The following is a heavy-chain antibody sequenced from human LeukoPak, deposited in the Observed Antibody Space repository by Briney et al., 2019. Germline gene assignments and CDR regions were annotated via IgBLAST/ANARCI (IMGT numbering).Heavy chain of an antibody. CDR2: TRYDGSNK. D-gene: IGHD1-26*01. CDR1: GFTFSSYG. V-gene: IGHV3-30*02. CDR3: AKDGEWELLPLYYYYYMDV. Sequence: GGSLRLSCAASGFTFSSYGMHWVRQAPGKGLEWVAFTRYDGSNKYYADSVKGRFTISRDNSKNTLYLQMNSLRAEDTAVYYCAKDGEWELLPLYYYYYMDVWGKGTTVTVSS. J-gene: IGHJ6*03.